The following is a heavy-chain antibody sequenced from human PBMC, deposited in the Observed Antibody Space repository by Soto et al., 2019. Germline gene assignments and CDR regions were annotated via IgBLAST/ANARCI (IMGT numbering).Heavy chain of an antibody. D-gene: IGHD3-10*01. J-gene: IGHJ4*02. Sequence: QITLKESGPTLVKPTQTLTLTCTFSGFSLSTREVVVGWIRKPPGKALEWLALIYWSDDKRYRPSLKSRLTHVKDTSKNLVNLVMTRMDPADTATYYCAHRADYYGSGSYYTHWGQGILVTVSS. V-gene: IGHV2-5*01. CDR1: GFSLSTREVV. CDR3: AHRADYYGSGSYYTH. CDR2: IYWSDDK.